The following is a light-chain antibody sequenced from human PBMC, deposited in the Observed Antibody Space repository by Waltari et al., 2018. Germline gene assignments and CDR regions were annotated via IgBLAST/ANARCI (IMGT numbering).Light chain of an antibody. CDR1: QSVRSY. CDR3: QQRSNWPRT. CDR2: DAS. J-gene: IGKJ1*01. Sequence: DIVLTQSPATLSLSPGERATLSCRASQSVRSYLAWYQQKPGQAPRLLIYDASNRASGIPGRFSGSGSGTDFTLTISSLEPEDFAVYYCQQRSNWPRTFGQGTKVEIK. V-gene: IGKV3-11*01.